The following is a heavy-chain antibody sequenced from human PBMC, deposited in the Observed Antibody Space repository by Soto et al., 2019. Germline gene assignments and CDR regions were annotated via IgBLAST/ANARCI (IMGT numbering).Heavy chain of an antibody. J-gene: IGHJ5*02. Sequence: GGPLRLSCAASGFTFSSYAMSGFRQAPEKELEWVSAISGSGGSTYYADSVKGRFTISRDNSKNTLYLQMNSLRVEEMAVYYGAKERSSSGYYCFHPWGQGRLVT. CDR3: AKERSSSGYYCFHP. CDR2: ISGSGGST. D-gene: IGHD6-25*01. V-gene: IGHV3-23*01. CDR1: GFTFSSYA.